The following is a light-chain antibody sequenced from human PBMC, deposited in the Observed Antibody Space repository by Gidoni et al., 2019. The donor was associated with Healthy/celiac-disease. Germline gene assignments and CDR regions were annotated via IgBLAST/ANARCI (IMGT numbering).Light chain of an antibody. CDR3: QQSSSTPIT. V-gene: IGKV1-39*01. Sequence: DIQMTQSPSSLSASVGDRVTITCRASQSISSYLNWYQQKPGKAPKLLIYDASSMQSGVPSRFSGSGSGTDFTLTISSLQPEDFATYYCQQSSSTPITFGQGTRLEIK. CDR2: DAS. J-gene: IGKJ5*01. CDR1: QSISSY.